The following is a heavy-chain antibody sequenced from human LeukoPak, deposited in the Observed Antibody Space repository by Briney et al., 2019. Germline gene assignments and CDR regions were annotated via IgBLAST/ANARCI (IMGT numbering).Heavy chain of an antibody. Sequence: PGGSLRLSCAASGFTFSSYGMHWVRQAPGKGLEWVAVISYDGSNKYYADSVKGRFTISRDSSKNTLYLQMNSLRAEDTAVYYCAKDASFSYYFDYWGQGTLVTVSS. V-gene: IGHV3-30*18. CDR2: ISYDGSNK. J-gene: IGHJ4*02. CDR3: AKDASFSYYFDY. CDR1: GFTFSSYG. D-gene: IGHD2/OR15-2a*01.